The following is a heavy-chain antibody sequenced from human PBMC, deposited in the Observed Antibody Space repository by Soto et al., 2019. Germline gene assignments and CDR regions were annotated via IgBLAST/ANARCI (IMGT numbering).Heavy chain of an antibody. V-gene: IGHV3-21*06. J-gene: IGHJ4*02. Sequence: GGSLRLSCAASGFIFGTYTMNWVRQAPGEGLEWVSSISNSGTYVTYAGTVKGRFTISRDNDKNSLFLQMNSLRADDTAVYYCATARAQWLEGSRADYWGQGTLVTVSS. D-gene: IGHD6-19*01. CDR2: ISNSGTYV. CDR3: ATARAQWLEGSRADY. CDR1: GFIFGTYT.